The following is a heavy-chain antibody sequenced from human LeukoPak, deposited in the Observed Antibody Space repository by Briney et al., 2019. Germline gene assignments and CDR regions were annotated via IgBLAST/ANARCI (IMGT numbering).Heavy chain of an antibody. CDR1: GGSISSGDYY. CDR3: ARTFSGYDFWSGYSTENNWFDP. CDR2: IYYSGST. V-gene: IGHV4-30-4*08. Sequence: SETLSLTCTVSGGSISSGDYYWSWIRQPPGKGLEWIGYIYYSGSTYYNPSLKSRVTISVDTSKNQFSLKLCSVTAADTAVYYCARTFSGYDFWSGYSTENNWFDPWGQGTLVTVSS. D-gene: IGHD3-3*01. J-gene: IGHJ5*02.